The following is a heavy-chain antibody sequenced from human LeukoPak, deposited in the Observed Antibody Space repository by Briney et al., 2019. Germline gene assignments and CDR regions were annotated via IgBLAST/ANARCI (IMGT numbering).Heavy chain of an antibody. J-gene: IGHJ4*02. D-gene: IGHD2-8*02. CDR3: VREESGGYFDY. CDR2: IAPSVDTT. CDR1: GFTFTNYL. Sequence: ASVTIACKSFGFTFTNYLLHWVRQAPGQGLEWVGRIAPSVDTTNYAQKFRGRVTMTRDTSTSTVYMELSSLRSDDTAIYYCVREESGGYFDYWGQGTLVTVSS. V-gene: IGHV1-46*01.